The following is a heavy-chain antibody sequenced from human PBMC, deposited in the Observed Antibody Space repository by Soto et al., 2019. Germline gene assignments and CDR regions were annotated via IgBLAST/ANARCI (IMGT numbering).Heavy chain of an antibody. Sequence: VQLVESGGGLVQPGGSLRISCAASGFTFSNYWMYWVRKVPGKGLVWVSRIAADGSNTAYADSVEGRFSISRDNAKNTLYLQMNSLRPDDTALYYCAKNRGHFLRDGLDYWGQGTLVTVSS. CDR3: AKNRGHFLRDGLDY. V-gene: IGHV3-74*01. CDR1: GFTFSNYW. CDR2: IAADGSNT. J-gene: IGHJ1*01. D-gene: IGHD1-1*01.